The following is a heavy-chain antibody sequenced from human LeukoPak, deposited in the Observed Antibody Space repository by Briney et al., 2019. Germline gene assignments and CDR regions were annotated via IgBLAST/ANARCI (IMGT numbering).Heavy chain of an antibody. J-gene: IGHJ4*02. Sequence: ASVKVSCKASGGTFSSYAISWARQAPGQGLEWMGRIVPILGIANYAQKFQGRVTITADKSTSTAYMELSSLRSEDTAVYYCARDEVFGMVRGVIGPTDYWGQGTLVTVSS. D-gene: IGHD3-10*01. V-gene: IGHV1-69*04. CDR1: GGTFSSYA. CDR3: ARDEVFGMVRGVIGPTDY. CDR2: IVPILGIA.